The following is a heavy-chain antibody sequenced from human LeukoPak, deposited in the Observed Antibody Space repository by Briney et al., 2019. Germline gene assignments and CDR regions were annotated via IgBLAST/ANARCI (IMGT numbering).Heavy chain of an antibody. Sequence: ASVKVSCMASGYTFTSYGISWVRPPPGQGLEWMGWISAYNGNTNYAQKLQGRVTMTTDTSTSTAYMELRSLRSDDTAVYYCARAPLIVGANIDYWGQGTLVTVSS. CDR3: ARAPLIVGANIDY. D-gene: IGHD1-26*01. J-gene: IGHJ4*02. CDR2: ISAYNGNT. CDR1: GYTFTSYG. V-gene: IGHV1-18*01.